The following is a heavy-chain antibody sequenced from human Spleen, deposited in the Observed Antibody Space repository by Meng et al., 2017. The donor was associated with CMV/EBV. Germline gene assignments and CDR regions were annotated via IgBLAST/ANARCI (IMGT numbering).Heavy chain of an antibody. Sequence: YTFTDYYMHWVQQAPGKGLEWMGLVDPEDGETIYAEKFQGRVTITADTSTDTAYMELSSLRSEDTAVYYCATAKVGDSNYVDNWFDPWGQGTLVTVSS. CDR2: VDPEDGET. J-gene: IGHJ5*02. D-gene: IGHD4-11*01. V-gene: IGHV1-69-2*01. CDR1: YTFTDYY. CDR3: ATAKVGDSNYVDNWFDP.